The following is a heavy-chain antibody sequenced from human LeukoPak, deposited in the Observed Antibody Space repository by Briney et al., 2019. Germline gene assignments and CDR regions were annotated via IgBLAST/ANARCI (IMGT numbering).Heavy chain of an antibody. J-gene: IGHJ5*02. Sequence: SETLSLTCTVSGGSISSYYWSWIRQPAGKGLEWIGRIYTSGSTNYNPSLKSRVTMSVDTSKNQFSLKLSSVTAADTAVYYCARDPNLYSSSSRWFDPWGQGTLVTVSS. CDR3: ARDPNLYSSSSRWFDP. V-gene: IGHV4-4*07. CDR2: IYTSGST. D-gene: IGHD6-6*01. CDR1: GGSISSYY.